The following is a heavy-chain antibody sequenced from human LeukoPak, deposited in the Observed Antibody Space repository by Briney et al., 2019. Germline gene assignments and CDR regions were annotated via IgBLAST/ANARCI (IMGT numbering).Heavy chain of an antibody. Sequence: GRSLRLSCAVSGFTFSDYWMTWVRQAPGKGLEWVANIKEDGSEKSYVDSVKGRFTISRDNAKNSLYLQMNNLRAEDTAVYYCAREGRKRLFDYWGQGTLVTVSS. CDR2: IKEDGSEK. J-gene: IGHJ4*02. V-gene: IGHV3-7*01. CDR3: AREGRKRLFDY. CDR1: GFTFSDYW.